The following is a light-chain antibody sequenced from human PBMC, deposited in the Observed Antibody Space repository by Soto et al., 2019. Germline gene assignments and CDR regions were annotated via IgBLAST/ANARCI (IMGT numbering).Light chain of an antibody. V-gene: IGKV1-33*01. Sequence: DIQMTQSPSSLSASVGDRVTITCKASQDISNYLNWYQQKPGKAPKLLIYDASNLETGVPSRFSGSGSGTDFTFTISSLQPEDIATYYCQQTLSFPPTFGQGTKV. CDR1: QDISNY. CDR2: DAS. J-gene: IGKJ1*01. CDR3: QQTLSFPPT.